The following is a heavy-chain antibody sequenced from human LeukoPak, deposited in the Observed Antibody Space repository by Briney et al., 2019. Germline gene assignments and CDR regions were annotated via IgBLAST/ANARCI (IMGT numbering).Heavy chain of an antibody. CDR1: GGSIKNYY. D-gene: IGHD3-16*01. CDR3: ARESADYVRGSFYY. V-gene: IGHV4-59*12. Sequence: PSETLSLTRTVSGGSIKNYYWSWVRQPPGKGLEWIAYINDNGHSGYNPSLESRVTISVDTSKNHFSLRLRSVTAADTAVYYCARESADYVRGSFYYWGQGILVTVSS. J-gene: IGHJ4*02. CDR2: INDNGHS.